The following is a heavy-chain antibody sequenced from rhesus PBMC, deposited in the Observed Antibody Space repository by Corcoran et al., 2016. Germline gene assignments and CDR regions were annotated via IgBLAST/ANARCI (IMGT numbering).Heavy chain of an antibody. CDR2: IYGSVSIT. CDR1: GGSISRNH. J-gene: IGHJ4*01. V-gene: IGHV4-173*01. CDR3: ARWDSGSYLNSDY. Sequence: QLQLQESGPGLVKPSETLSVTCAVSGGSISRNHWRWIRLPPGEGLELIGRIYGSVSITYYNPSLKSRVTISTDTSKNQFSLKLSSVTAADTAVYYCARWDSGSYLNSDYWGQGVLVTISS. D-gene: IGHD3-16*01.